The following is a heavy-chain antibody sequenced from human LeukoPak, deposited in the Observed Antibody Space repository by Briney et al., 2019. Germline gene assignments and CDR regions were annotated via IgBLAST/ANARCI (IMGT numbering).Heavy chain of an antibody. CDR3: ARYHTMVRGLSD. Sequence: GASVKVSCKASGYTFTGYYMHWVRQAPGRGLEWMGWINPNSGGTNYAQKFQGRVTMTRDTSISTAYMELSRLRSDDTAVYYCARYHTMVRGLSDWGQGTLVTVSS. J-gene: IGHJ4*02. CDR2: INPNSGGT. V-gene: IGHV1-2*02. D-gene: IGHD3-10*01. CDR1: GYTFTGYY.